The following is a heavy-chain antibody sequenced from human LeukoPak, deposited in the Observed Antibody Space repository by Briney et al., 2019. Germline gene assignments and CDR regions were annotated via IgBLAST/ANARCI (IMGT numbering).Heavy chain of an antibody. CDR1: GGSISSYY. CDR2: IYYNENT. CDR3: ARTGYSYDY. Sequence: SETLSLTCTVSGGSISSYYWSWIRQPPGKGLEWIGYIYYNENTNYNPSLKSRVTISVDTSKNQFSLKLSSVTAADTAVYYCARTGYSYDYWGQGTLVTVSS. D-gene: IGHD5-18*01. J-gene: IGHJ4*02. V-gene: IGHV4-59*01.